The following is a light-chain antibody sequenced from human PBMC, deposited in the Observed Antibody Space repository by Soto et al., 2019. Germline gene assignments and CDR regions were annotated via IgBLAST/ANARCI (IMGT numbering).Light chain of an antibody. V-gene: IGLV2-14*01. Sequence: QSALTQPASASGSPGQSITISCTGSNSDIGTYNYVSWYQQHPGKAPKLVISEVSNRPSGISDRFSGSKSGNAASLTISGLQAEDEATYYCSSYTSTSTLYVFGPGTKVTVL. J-gene: IGLJ1*01. CDR3: SSYTSTSTLYV. CDR2: EVS. CDR1: NSDIGTYNY.